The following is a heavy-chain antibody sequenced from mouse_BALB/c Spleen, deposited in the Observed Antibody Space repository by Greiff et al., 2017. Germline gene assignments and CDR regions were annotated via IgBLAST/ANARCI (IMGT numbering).Heavy chain of an antibody. CDR3: ARKSLYGRDAMDY. D-gene: IGHD1-1*01. J-gene: IGHJ4*01. V-gene: IGHV3-6*02. CDR2: ISYDGSN. CDR1: GYSITSGYH. Sequence: EVKLMESGPGLVKPSQSLSLTCSVTGYSITSGYHWNWIRQFPGNKLEWMGYISYDGSNNYNPSLKNRISITRDTSKNQFFLKLNSVTTEDTATYYCARKSLYGRDAMDYWGQGTSVTVSS.